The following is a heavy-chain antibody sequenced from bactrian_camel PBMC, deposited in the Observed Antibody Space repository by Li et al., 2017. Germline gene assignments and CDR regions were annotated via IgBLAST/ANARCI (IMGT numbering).Heavy chain of an antibody. D-gene: IGHD6*01. CDR3: AAGSWVAGSLDEHDYVH. J-gene: IGHJ4*01. CDR2: ITNDGAT. V-gene: IGHV3S53*01. CDR1: GDTWLVTNC. Sequence: QLVESGGGSVQTGGSLRLSCLASGDTWLVTNCMAWFRQAPGKEREGVARITNDGATSYLDSAKGRFTISVDNAKNPVMVYLQMPTLIPDDTAMYYCAAGSWVAGSLDEHDYVHWGQGTQVTVS.